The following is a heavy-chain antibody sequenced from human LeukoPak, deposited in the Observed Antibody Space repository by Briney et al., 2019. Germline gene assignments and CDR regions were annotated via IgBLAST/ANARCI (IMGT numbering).Heavy chain of an antibody. J-gene: IGHJ6*04. D-gene: IGHD3-10*01. V-gene: IGHV4-30-2*01. CDR1: GGSISSGGYS. CDR3: ARGITMVRGVIRHYYYYGMDV. Sequence: SETLSLTCAVSGGSISSGGYSWSWIRQPPGKGLEWVGYIYHSGSTYYNPSLKSRVTISVDRSKNQFSLKLSSVTAADTAVYSCARGITMVRGVIRHYYYYGMDVWGKGTTVTVSS. CDR2: IYHSGST.